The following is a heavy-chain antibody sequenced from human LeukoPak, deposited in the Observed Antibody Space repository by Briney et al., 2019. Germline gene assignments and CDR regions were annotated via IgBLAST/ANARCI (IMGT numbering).Heavy chain of an antibody. CDR2: IYSDDTT. D-gene: IGHD4-23*01. J-gene: IGHJ4*02. CDR1: GFTVSSNY. Sequence: GGSLRLSCAASGFTVSSNYMSWVRKAPGKGLEYVSLIYSDDTTYYADSVKGRFTISRDNSKNTLYLQMNSLRAEDTAVYYCASESPLYYGGNSGYWGQGTLVTVSS. V-gene: IGHV3-53*01. CDR3: ASESPLYYGGNSGY.